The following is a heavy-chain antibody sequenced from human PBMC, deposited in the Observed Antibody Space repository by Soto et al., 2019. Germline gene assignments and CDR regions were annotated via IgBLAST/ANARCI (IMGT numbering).Heavy chain of an antibody. D-gene: IGHD4-17*01. CDR1: GGSISSGGYY. V-gene: IGHV4-31*03. Sequence: SETLSLTCTVSGGSISSGGYYWSWIRQHPGKGLEWIGYIYYSGSTYYNPSLKSRVTISVDTSKNQFSLKLSSVTAADTAVYYCARDHDYGGNSVYVFDIWGQGTMVTVSS. CDR2: IYYSGST. CDR3: ARDHDYGGNSVYVFDI. J-gene: IGHJ3*02.